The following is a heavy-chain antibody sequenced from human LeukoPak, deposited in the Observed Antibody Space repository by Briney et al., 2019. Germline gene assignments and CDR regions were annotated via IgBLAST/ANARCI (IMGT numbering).Heavy chain of an antibody. CDR2: IYHSGST. CDR1: GYSISSGYY. CDR3: ARMAPYYYCYYMDV. D-gene: IGHD5-24*01. Sequence: PSETLSLTCTVSGYSISSGYYWGWIRQPPGKGLEWIGSIYHSGSTYYNPSLKSRVTISVDTSKNQFSLKLSSVTAADTAVYYCARMAPYYYCYYMDVWGKGTTVTVSS. J-gene: IGHJ6*03. V-gene: IGHV4-38-2*02.